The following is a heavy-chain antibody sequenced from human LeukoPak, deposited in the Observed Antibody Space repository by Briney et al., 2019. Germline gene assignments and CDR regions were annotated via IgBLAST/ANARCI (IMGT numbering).Heavy chain of an antibody. Sequence: ASVKVSCKASGYTFSSYGINWVRQAPGQGLEWMGWISVINNANTRYAQNFQGRLTMTTDTSTTTACMELRSLRSDDTAVYYCARGDYESSGHYVGESSWGQGTLVTVSS. J-gene: IGHJ5*02. V-gene: IGHV1-18*01. CDR1: GYTFSSYG. D-gene: IGHD3-22*01. CDR2: ISVINNANT. CDR3: ARGDYESSGHYVGESS.